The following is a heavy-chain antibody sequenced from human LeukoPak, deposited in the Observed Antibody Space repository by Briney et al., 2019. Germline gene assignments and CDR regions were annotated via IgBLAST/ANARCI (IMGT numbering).Heavy chain of an antibody. CDR3: AKGGVATVDYFDY. CDR1: GFTFGSYG. V-gene: IGHV3-30*18. J-gene: IGHJ4*02. CDR2: ISYDGRNR. Sequence: PGRSLRLSCVASGFTFGSYGMHWVRQAPGKGLQWVAVISYDGRNRYYADSVKGRFTISRDDSKNTVYLQMNSLRAEDTALYYCAKGGVATVDYFDYWGQGTLVTISS. D-gene: IGHD5-12*01.